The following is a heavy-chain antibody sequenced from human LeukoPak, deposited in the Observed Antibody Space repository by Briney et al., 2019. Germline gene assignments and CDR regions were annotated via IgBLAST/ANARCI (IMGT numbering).Heavy chain of an antibody. D-gene: IGHD3-10*01. Sequence: GGSLRLSCAASGFTFSNYWMSWVRQAPGKGLEWVANIKQDGSEIYYVGSVKGRFTISRDNAKNSLYLQMNSLRAEDTAVYYCAKDLHYGSADYWGQGTLVTVSS. CDR1: GFTFSNYW. CDR2: IKQDGSEI. CDR3: AKDLHYGSADY. V-gene: IGHV3-7*01. J-gene: IGHJ4*02.